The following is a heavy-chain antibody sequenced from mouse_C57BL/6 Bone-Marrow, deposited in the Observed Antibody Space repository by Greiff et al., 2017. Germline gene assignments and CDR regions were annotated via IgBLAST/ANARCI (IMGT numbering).Heavy chain of an antibody. CDR1: EYEFPSHD. Sequence: EVQRVESGGGLVQPGESLKLSCESNEYEFPSHDMSWVRKTPEKRLELVAAINSDGGSTYYPDTMERRFIISRDTTKKSLYLQMSSLRSEDTALYYCARRQSDGCYWYLDVWGTGTTVTVSS. CDR3: ARRQSDGCYWYLDV. J-gene: IGHJ1*03. CDR2: INSDGGST. V-gene: IGHV5-2*01. D-gene: IGHD2-3*01.